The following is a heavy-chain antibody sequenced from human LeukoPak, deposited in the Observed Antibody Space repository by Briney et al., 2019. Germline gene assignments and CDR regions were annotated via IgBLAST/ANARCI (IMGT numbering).Heavy chain of an antibody. D-gene: IGHD3-10*02. J-gene: IGHJ4*02. CDR1: GNYW. V-gene: IGHV3-74*01. Sequence: GGSLRLSCAASGNYWMHWVRQVPGKGLVWVSHINSDGSWTSYADSVKGRFTISRDNSKNTLYLQMNSLRAEDTALYYCAREAQTTMYYFDYWGQGTLVTVSS. CDR2: INSDGSWT. CDR3: AREAQTTMYYFDY.